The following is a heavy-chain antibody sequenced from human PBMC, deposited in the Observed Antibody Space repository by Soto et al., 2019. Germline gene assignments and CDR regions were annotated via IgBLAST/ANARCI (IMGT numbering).Heavy chain of an antibody. Sequence: SETLSLTCTVSGGSISSSSYYWGWIRQPPGKGLEWIGSIYYSGSTYYNPSLKSRVTISVDTSKNQFSLKLSSVTAADTAVYYCARLEDYYGSGSPLDVWGQGTTVTVSS. CDR1: GGSISSSSYY. CDR3: ARLEDYYGSGSPLDV. J-gene: IGHJ6*02. V-gene: IGHV4-39*01. D-gene: IGHD3-10*01. CDR2: IYYSGST.